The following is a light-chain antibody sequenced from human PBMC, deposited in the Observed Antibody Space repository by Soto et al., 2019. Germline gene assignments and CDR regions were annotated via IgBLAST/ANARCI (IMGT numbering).Light chain of an antibody. CDR1: QSISSY. CDR2: EAS. CDR3: QQSYGSPPFT. Sequence: DIQMTQSPSPLSASVGDRVYITCRTSQSISSYLNWYQAKPGRAPKLLIYEASTLESGVPSRFSGSGSGTDFTLTISSLQPEDSATYYCQQSYGSPPFTFGPGTRLDI. V-gene: IGKV1-39*01. J-gene: IGKJ3*01.